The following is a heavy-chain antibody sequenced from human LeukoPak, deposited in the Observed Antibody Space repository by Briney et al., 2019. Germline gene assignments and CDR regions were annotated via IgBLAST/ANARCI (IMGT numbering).Heavy chain of an antibody. D-gene: IGHD2-2*01. J-gene: IGHJ6*02. V-gene: IGHV1-2*02. CDR1: GYTFTGYY. CDR2: INPNSGGT. CDR3: ARDMMEYCSSTSCYVQYYYYGMDV. Sequence: ASVKVSCKASGYTFTGYYMHWVRQAPGQGLEWMGWINPNSGGTTYAQKFQGRVTMTRDTSISTAYMELSRLRSDDTAVYYCARDMMEYCSSTSCYVQYYYYGMDVWGQGTTVTVSS.